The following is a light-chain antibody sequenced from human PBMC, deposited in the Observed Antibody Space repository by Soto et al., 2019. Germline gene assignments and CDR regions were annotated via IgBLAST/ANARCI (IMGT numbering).Light chain of an antibody. V-gene: IGLV1-40*01. J-gene: IGLJ2*01. Sequence: QSVLTQPPSVSGAPGQRVTISCTGSSSNIGAGYDVHWYQQLPGTAPKLLIYGNSNRPSGVPDRFSGSKSGTSASLAITGLQAEDEADYYCQSYDSSLRVLFGGGTKL. CDR3: QSYDSSLRVL. CDR1: SSNIGAGYD. CDR2: GNS.